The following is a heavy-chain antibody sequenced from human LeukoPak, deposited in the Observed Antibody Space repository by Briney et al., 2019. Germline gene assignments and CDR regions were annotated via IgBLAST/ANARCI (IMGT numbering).Heavy chain of an antibody. D-gene: IGHD3-3*01. J-gene: IGHJ4*02. CDR1: GYTFTSYG. CDR3: ARVYDFWSGPHFDY. V-gene: IGHV1-18*01. Sequence: ASVRVSCKASGYTFTSYGISWVRQAPGQGLEWMGWISAYNGNTNYAQKLQGRVTMTTDTSTSTAYMELRSLRSDDTAVYYCARVYDFWSGPHFDYWGQGTLVTVSS. CDR2: ISAYNGNT.